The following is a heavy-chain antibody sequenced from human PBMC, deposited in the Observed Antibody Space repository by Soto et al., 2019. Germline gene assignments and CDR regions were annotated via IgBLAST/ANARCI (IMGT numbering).Heavy chain of an antibody. D-gene: IGHD3-22*01. CDR1: GFTFSSYG. CDR2: ISYDGSNK. CDR3: AKVYYYDSSGYYVRSQGDRNPFDY. J-gene: IGHJ4*02. Sequence: QVQLVGSGGGVVQPGRSLRLSCAASGFTFSSYGMHWVRQAPGKGLEWVAVISYDGSNKYYADSVKGRFTISRDNSKNTLYLQMNSLRAEDTAVYYCAKVYYYDSSGYYVRSQGDRNPFDYWGQGTLVTVSS. V-gene: IGHV3-30*18.